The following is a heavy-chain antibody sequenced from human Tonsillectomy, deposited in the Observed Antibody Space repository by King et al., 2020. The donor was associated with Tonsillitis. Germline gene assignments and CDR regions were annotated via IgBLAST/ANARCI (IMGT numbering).Heavy chain of an antibody. Sequence: VTLKESGPALVKPTQTLTLTCTFSGFSLSTSGMCVSWIRQPPGKALEWLSLIDWDDDKYYSTSLKTRLTISKDTSKTQVVLTMPNMDPVDRATYYCTRNQVRYSVGAFDIWGQGTMVTVSS. CDR1: GFSLSTSGMC. V-gene: IGHV2-70*01. J-gene: IGHJ3*02. D-gene: IGHD3-9*01. CDR2: IDWDDDK. CDR3: TRNQVRYSVGAFDI.